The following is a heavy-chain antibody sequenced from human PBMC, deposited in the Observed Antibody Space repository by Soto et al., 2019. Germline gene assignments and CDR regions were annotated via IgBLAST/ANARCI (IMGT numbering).Heavy chain of an antibody. CDR2: INPNKGAT. Sequence: QVQLVQSGAEVKKPRASGKVSCKAPRYIFTAYFMHWVRQAPGQGLEWMGWINPNKGATHYGLSFQGRVTMTRDTSISTAYMELSSLRSDDTAVYYCASHDPGARFDPWGQGTLVIVSS. V-gene: IGHV1-2*02. CDR1: RYIFTAYF. CDR3: ASHDPGARFDP. J-gene: IGHJ5*02. D-gene: IGHD1-1*01.